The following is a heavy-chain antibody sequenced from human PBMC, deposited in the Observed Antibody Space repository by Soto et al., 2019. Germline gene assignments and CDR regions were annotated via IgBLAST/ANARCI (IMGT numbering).Heavy chain of an antibody. J-gene: IGHJ3*02. CDR2: IDPSDSYT. Sequence: GESLKISCKGSGYSFTSYWISWVRQMPGKGLEWMGRIDPSDSYTNYSPSFQGHVTISADKSISTAYLQWSSLKASDTAMYYCARHPSVVVVTAANDAFDIWGQGTMVTVSS. V-gene: IGHV5-10-1*01. D-gene: IGHD2-21*02. CDR3: ARHPSVVVVTAANDAFDI. CDR1: GYSFTSYW.